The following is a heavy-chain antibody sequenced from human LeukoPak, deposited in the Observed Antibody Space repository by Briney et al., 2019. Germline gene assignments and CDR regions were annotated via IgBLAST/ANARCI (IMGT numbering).Heavy chain of an antibody. D-gene: IGHD2-2*01. CDR1: GYSFTNYG. CDR3: ARDVRDIVVVPAAMGRNWFDP. V-gene: IGHV1-18*01. J-gene: IGHJ5*02. Sequence: ASVKVSCKASGYSFTNYGISWVRQAPGQGLEWMGWISAYNGYTHFAQKFQGRVTMTTDTSTSTAYMELRSLRSDDTAVYYCARDVRDIVVVPAAMGRNWFDPWGQGTLVTVSS. CDR2: ISAYNGYT.